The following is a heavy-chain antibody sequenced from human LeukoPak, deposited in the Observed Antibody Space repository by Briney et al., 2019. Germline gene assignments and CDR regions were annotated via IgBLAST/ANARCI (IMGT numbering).Heavy chain of an antibody. CDR2: IRQDGSDK. J-gene: IGHJ4*02. V-gene: IGHV3-7*01. CDR3: ARDFPWHPS. CDR1: GFTFSSYW. Sequence: SGGSLRLSCAASGFTFSSYWMSWVRQAPGTGLEWVATIRQDGSDKYYVDSVKGRFAISRDNTKNSLYLQMNSLRAEDTAVYYCARDFPWHPSWGQGTLVTVSS.